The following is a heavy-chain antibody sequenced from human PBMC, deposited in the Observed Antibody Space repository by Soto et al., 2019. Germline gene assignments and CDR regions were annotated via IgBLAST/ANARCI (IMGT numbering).Heavy chain of an antibody. D-gene: IGHD3-10*01. CDR2: IDYGGGST. CDR1: GFTFSSYA. CDR3: VKNSGWFNT. J-gene: IGHJ5*02. V-gene: IGHV3-23*01. Sequence: GGSLRLSCAASGFTFSSYAMSWVRQAPGTGLEWVSAIDYGGGSTNYADSVKGRFTISRDNSKNTLYLQMNSLRGDDTALYYCVKNSGWFNTWGQGALVTVSS.